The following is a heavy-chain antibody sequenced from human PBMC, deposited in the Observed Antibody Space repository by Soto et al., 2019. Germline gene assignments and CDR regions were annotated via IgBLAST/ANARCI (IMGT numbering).Heavy chain of an antibody. CDR1: GFTFSSYA. CDR2: ISSNGGST. J-gene: IGHJ4*02. CDR3: AAGYCSSTSCPTSTIDY. D-gene: IGHD2-2*01. V-gene: IGHV3-64*01. Sequence: GGSLRLSCAASGFTFSSYAMHWVRQAPGKGLEYVSAISSNGGSTYYANSVKGRFTISRDNSKNTLYLQMGSLRAEDMAVYYCAAGYCSSTSCPTSTIDYWGQGTLVTVSS.